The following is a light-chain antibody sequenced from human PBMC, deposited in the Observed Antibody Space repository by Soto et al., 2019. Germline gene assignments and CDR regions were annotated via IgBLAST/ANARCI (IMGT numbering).Light chain of an antibody. CDR1: QSVSSN. CDR2: GAS. Sequence: EIVMTQSPATLSVSPGERATLSCRASQSVSSNLAWYQQKPGQAPSLLIYGASTRATGVPGRFSGSGSGTEFTLTISSLQSEDFAVYYCQQYNDWPPCTFGQGTKLEIK. J-gene: IGKJ2*02. CDR3: QQYNDWPPCT. V-gene: IGKV3-15*01.